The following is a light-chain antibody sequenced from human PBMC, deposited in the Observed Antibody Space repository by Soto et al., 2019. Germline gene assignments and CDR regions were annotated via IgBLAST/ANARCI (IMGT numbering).Light chain of an antibody. V-gene: IGLV2-14*01. CDR1: SSDVGGYDY. CDR3: SSFRRSNTPCV. Sequence: QSALTQPASVSGSPGQSVTISCTGTSSDVGGYDYVSWYQQHPGTAPKLMLYEVNNRPSGVPNRFSGSKSGNTASLTISGLQAEDEADYYCSSFRRSNTPCVFGTGTQLTVL. J-gene: IGLJ1*01. CDR2: EVN.